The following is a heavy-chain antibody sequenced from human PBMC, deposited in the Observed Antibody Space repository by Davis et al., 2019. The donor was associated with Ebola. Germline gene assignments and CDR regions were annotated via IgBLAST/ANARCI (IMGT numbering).Heavy chain of an antibody. J-gene: IGHJ4*02. CDR3: STVDVTARPISTNFDY. CDR1: GYTLSELS. Sequence: ASVKVSCKVSGYTLSELSMHWVRQAPGKGLEWMGGFAPEHGKRIYAQKVQGRVTMTEDTSTDTAYMELRSLRSDDTAVYYCSTVDVTARPISTNFDYWGQGTLVTVSS. D-gene: IGHD6-6*01. CDR2: FAPEHGKR. V-gene: IGHV1-24*01.